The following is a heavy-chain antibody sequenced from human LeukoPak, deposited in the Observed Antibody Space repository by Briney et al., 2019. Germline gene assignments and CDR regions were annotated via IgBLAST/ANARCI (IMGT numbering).Heavy chain of an antibody. CDR3: AKDPGFDY. J-gene: IGHJ4*02. V-gene: IGHV3-30*02. CDR2: IWYGGSNK. Sequence: PGGSLRLSCAASGFTFSSYGMHWVRQAPGKGLEWVAVIWYGGSNKYFADSVKGRFTISRDNSKNTLYLQMNSLRAEDTAVYYCAKDPGFDYWGQGILVTVSS. CDR1: GFTFSSYG.